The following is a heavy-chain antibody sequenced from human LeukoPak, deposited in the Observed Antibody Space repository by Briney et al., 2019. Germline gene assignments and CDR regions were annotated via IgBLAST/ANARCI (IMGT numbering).Heavy chain of an antibody. CDR1: GFTFSSYS. D-gene: IGHD5-24*01. J-gene: IGHJ4*02. CDR2: ISSSSSYI. Sequence: GGSLRLSCAASGFTFSSYSMNWVRQAPGKGLEWVSSISSSSSYIYYADSVKGRFTISRDNSKNTLYLQMNSLRAEDTAVYYCAKADGYHNPGVFGYWGQGTLVTVSS. V-gene: IGHV3-21*04. CDR3: AKADGYHNPGVFGY.